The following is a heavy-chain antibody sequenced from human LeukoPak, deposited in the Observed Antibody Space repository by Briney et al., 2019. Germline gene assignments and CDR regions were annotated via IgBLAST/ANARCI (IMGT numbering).Heavy chain of an antibody. D-gene: IGHD5-18*01. CDR3: AGATTLADLTIVDTAMDPQRYFDY. V-gene: IGHV4-34*01. Sequence: PSETLSLTCAVYGGSFSGYYWSWIRQPPGNGLEWIGEINHSVRTNYNPSLKGRVTISVDTSKNQFSLKLSSVTAADTGVYYCAGATTLADLTIVDTAMDPQRYFDYWGQGTLVTVSS. J-gene: IGHJ4*02. CDR1: GGSFSGYY. CDR2: INHSVRT.